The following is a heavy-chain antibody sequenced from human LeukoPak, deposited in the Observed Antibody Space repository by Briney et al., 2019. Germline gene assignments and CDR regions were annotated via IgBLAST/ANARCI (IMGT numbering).Heavy chain of an antibody. Sequence: QAGGSLRLSCAASGFTFSGSAMHWVRQASGKGLEWVGRIRSKANSYATAYAASVKGRFTISRDDSKNTAYLRMNSLKTEDTAVYYCYTYYYGSGSYNPPFYFDYWGQGTLVTVSS. CDR2: IRSKANSYAT. D-gene: IGHD3-10*01. J-gene: IGHJ4*02. V-gene: IGHV3-73*01. CDR3: YTYYYGSGSYNPPFYFDY. CDR1: GFTFSGSA.